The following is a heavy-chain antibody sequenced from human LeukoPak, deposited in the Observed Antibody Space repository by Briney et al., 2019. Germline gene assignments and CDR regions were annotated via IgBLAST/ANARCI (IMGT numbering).Heavy chain of an antibody. CDR3: ARGEDCSSTSCFNYGMVV. D-gene: IGHD2-2*01. CDR1: GFTFSSYS. J-gene: IGHJ6*04. CDR2: ISSSSSYI. V-gene: IGHV3-21*01. Sequence: GGSLRLSCAASGFTFSSYSMNWVRQAPGKGLEWVSSISSSSSYIYYADSVKGRFAISRDNAKNSLYLQMNSLRAEDTAVYYCARGEDCSSTSCFNYGMVVWGKGTTVTVSS.